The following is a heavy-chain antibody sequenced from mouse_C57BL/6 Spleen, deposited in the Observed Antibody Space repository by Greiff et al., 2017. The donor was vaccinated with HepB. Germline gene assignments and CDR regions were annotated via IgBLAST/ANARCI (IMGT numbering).Heavy chain of an antibody. J-gene: IGHJ2*01. CDR3: TRGKGTYYMDY. CDR1: GYTFTSYW. Sequence: VQLQQSGTVLARPGASVKMSCKTSGYTFTSYWMHWVKQRPGKGLEWIGAIYPGNSDTSYNQKFKGKAKLTAVTSASTAYMELSSLTNEDSAVYYCTRGKGTYYMDYWGQGTTLTVSS. V-gene: IGHV1-5*01. D-gene: IGHD3-3*01. CDR2: IYPGNSDT.